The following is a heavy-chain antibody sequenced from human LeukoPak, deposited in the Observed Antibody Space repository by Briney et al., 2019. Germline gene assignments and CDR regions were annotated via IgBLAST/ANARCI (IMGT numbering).Heavy chain of an antibody. CDR3: ARQRGANDIVIVPAAVFDY. CDR1: GGSFSGYY. D-gene: IGHD2-2*01. Sequence: PSETLSLTCAVYGGSFSGYYWSWVRQSPEKGLEWIGEVNHGGTTNYNPFLKSRVTMSVDTSKNQFSLKLNPVSAADTAVYYCARQRGANDIVIVPAAVFDYWGQGTLVTVSS. J-gene: IGHJ4*02. CDR2: VNHGGTT. V-gene: IGHV4-34*01.